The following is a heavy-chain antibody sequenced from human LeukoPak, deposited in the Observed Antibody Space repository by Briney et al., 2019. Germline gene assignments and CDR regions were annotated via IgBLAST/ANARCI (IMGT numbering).Heavy chain of an antibody. J-gene: IGHJ4*02. V-gene: IGHV1-18*01. CDR3: ARGMEIQLWSPHYFDY. Sequence: GASVKVSCKASGYTFTSYGISWVRQAPGQGLEWMGWISAYNGNTNYAQKLQGRVTMTTDTSTSTAYMELRSLRSDDTAVYYCARGMEIQLWSPHYFDYWGQGTLVTVSS. CDR1: GYTFTSYG. D-gene: IGHD5-18*01. CDR2: ISAYNGNT.